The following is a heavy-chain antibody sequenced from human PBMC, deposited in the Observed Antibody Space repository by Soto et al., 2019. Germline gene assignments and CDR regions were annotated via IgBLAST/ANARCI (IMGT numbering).Heavy chain of an antibody. CDR3: ARYFGGFDP. Sequence: SETLSLTCAVSGGSISSGGYSWSWIRQPPGKGLEWIGYIYHSGNIYYNPSLKSRVTISVDRSKNQFSLKLTSVTAADTALYYCARYFGGFDPWGQGTLVTVSS. D-gene: IGHD3-3*01. V-gene: IGHV4-30-2*01. CDR1: GGSISSGGYS. CDR2: IYHSGNI. J-gene: IGHJ5*02.